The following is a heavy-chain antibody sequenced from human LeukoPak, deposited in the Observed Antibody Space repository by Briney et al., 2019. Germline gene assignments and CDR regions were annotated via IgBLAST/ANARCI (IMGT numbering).Heavy chain of an antibody. CDR1: GGSFSGYY. V-gene: IGHV4-34*01. CDR3: ARVVPPLYCSSTSCYGRVGRFDP. D-gene: IGHD2-2*01. CDR2: INHSGST. Sequence: SETLSLTCAVYGGSFSGYYWSWIRQPPGKGLEWIGEINHSGSTNYNPSLKSRVTISVDTSKNQFSLKLSSVTAADTAVCYCARVVPPLYCSSTSCYGRVGRFDPWGQGTLVTVSS. J-gene: IGHJ5*02.